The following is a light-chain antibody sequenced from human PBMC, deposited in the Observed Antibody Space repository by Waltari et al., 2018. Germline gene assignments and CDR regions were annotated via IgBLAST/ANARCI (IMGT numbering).Light chain of an antibody. J-gene: IGLJ3*02. Sequence: QSVLTQPPSTSATPGQRVTISCSGSKSNIGNNSVYWYQQVPGMAPKLIIYKNSPRPPVFPHRCAGSKSGTPASLAISGLRSDDEATYHCAAWDDGWSGPWVFGGGTRVTVL. V-gene: IGLV1-47*01. CDR3: AAWDDGWSGPWV. CDR2: KNS. CDR1: KSNIGNNS.